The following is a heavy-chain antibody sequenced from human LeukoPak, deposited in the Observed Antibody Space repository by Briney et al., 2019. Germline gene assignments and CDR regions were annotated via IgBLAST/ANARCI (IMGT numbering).Heavy chain of an antibody. CDR3: ARHYFDY. CDR1: GFTFSSYA. J-gene: IGHJ4*02. V-gene: IGHV3-30-3*01. CDR2: ISYDGSNK. Sequence: GRSLRLSCAASGFTFSSYAMHWVRQAPGKGLEWVAVISYDGSNKYYADSVKGRFTISRDNSKNTLYLQMNSLGAEDTAVYYCARHYFDYWGQGTLVTVSS.